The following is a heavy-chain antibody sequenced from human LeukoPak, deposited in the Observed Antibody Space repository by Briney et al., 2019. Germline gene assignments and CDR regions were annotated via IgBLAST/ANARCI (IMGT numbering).Heavy chain of an antibody. D-gene: IGHD6-19*01. CDR2: INPNSGGT. V-gene: IGHV1-2*02. CDR3: ARVVAVTGTPVYYMDV. Sequence: ASVKVSCKASGYTFTGYYMHWVRQAPGQGLEWRGWINPNSGGTNYAQKFQGRVTMTRDTSISTAYMDLNRLRSDDTAVYYCARVVAVTGTPVYYMDVWGKGTTVTVSS. CDR1: GYTFTGYY. J-gene: IGHJ6*03.